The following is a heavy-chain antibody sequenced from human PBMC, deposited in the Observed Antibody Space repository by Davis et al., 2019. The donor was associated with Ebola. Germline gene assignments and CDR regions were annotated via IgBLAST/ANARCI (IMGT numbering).Heavy chain of an antibody. V-gene: IGHV5-51*01. J-gene: IGHJ6*02. CDR3: ARFRSRNYYYYGMDV. Sequence: GGSLRLSCKGSGYSLTSYWIGWVRQMPGKGLEWMRIIYPGDSDTRYSPSFQGQVTISADKSISTAYLQWSSLKASDTAMYYCARFRSRNYYYYGMDVWGQGTTVTVSS. D-gene: IGHD1-14*01. CDR1: GYSLTSYW. CDR2: IYPGDSDT.